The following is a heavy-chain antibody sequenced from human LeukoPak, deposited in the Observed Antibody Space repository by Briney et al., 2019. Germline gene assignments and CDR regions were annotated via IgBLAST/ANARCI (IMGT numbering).Heavy chain of an antibody. V-gene: IGHV1-18*01. Sequence: ASVKVSCKASGYTFTSYGISWVRQAPGQGLEWMGWISAYNGNTNYAQKLQGRVTMTTDTSTSTAYIELRSLRSDDTAVYYCARWDGYNGDAFDIWGQGTMVTVSS. CDR1: GYTFTSYG. CDR3: ARWDGYNGDAFDI. J-gene: IGHJ3*02. CDR2: ISAYNGNT. D-gene: IGHD5-24*01.